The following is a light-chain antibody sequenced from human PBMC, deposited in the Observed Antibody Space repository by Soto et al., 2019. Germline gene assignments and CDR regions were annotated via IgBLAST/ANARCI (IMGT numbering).Light chain of an antibody. CDR3: QHYGGMWT. CDR1: QSITNR. V-gene: IGKV1-5*01. J-gene: IGKJ1*01. CDR2: DAS. Sequence: DIQMTQSPSTLSASVGDRVTIPCRAIQSITNRLALYQQKPGKAPKVLIYDASSLESGVPSRFSGSGSGPEFILTLSSLQPDDFATYYCQHYGGMWTFGQGTKV.